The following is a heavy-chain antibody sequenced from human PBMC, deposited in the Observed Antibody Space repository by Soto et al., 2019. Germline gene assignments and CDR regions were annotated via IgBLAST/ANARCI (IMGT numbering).Heavy chain of an antibody. J-gene: IGHJ6*02. Sequence: NPSETLSLTCTVSGGSISSSSYYWGWIRQPPGKGLEWIGSIYYSGSTYYNPSLKSRVTISVDTSKNQFSLKLSSVTDADTAVYYCARVLGDHSVYYYYYGMDVWGQGTTVTVYS. CDR1: GGSISSSSYY. D-gene: IGHD4-4*01. V-gene: IGHV4-39*01. CDR3: ARVLGDHSVYYYYYGMDV. CDR2: IYYSGST.